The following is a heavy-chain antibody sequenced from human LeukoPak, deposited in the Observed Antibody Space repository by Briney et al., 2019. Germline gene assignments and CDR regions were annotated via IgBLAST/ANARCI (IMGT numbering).Heavy chain of an antibody. J-gene: IGHJ6*02. Sequence: GGSLRLSCAASGFTFSSYSLNWVRQAPGKGLEWVSFISSSSITIYYADSVKGRFTISRDNAEKSLYLQMNSLRAEDTAVYYCARDQGVVVHGKYHYYGMDVWGQGTTVAVSS. V-gene: IGHV3-48*04. D-gene: IGHD3-22*01. CDR3: ARDQGVVVHGKYHYYGMDV. CDR2: ISSSSITI. CDR1: GFTFSSYS.